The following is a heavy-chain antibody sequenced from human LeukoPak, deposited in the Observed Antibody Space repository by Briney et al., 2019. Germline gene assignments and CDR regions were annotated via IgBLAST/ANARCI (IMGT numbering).Heavy chain of an antibody. CDR1: GGSISSGDYY. Sequence: PSETLSLTCTVSGGSISSGDYYWSWIRQPPGKGLEWIGYIYYSGSTYYNPSLKSRVTISVDTSKNQFSLKLSSVTTADTAVYYCARGLRRGVIIYWGQGTLVTVSS. CDR3: ARGLRRGVIIY. CDR2: IYYSGST. V-gene: IGHV4-30-4*08. J-gene: IGHJ4*02. D-gene: IGHD3-10*01.